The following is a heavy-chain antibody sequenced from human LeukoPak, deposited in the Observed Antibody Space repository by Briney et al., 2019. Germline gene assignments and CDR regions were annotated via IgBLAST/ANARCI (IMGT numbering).Heavy chain of an antibody. CDR3: ARPPGLAGHYSYSYGEDV. J-gene: IGHJ6*02. V-gene: IGHV3-66*04. CDR2: LYSGGST. D-gene: IGHD6-19*01. Sequence: GGSLRLSCAVSGFGVSTNYLSWVRQAPGKGLEWVSILYSGGSTYYTDSVEGRFAISRDNSKNTLYLQMNSLRAEDSAVYYCARPPGLAGHYSYSYGEDVWGQGTTVTVSS. CDR1: GFGVSTNY.